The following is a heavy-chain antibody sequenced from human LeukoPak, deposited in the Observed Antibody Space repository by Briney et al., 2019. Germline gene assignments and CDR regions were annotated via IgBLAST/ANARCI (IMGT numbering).Heavy chain of an antibody. CDR3: ARDRGGSSQAAQTLGIGSYNHHYGTDI. J-gene: IGHJ6*02. Sequence: SVKVSCKAPGGSLSNYAFSWVRLAPGHGLEWMGGIVPIFGTRNYVQKFQGRVTISADDPTSTVYMELSSLRSEDTAVYYCARDRGGSSQAAQTLGIGSYNHHYGTDIWGQGTTVTVSS. CDR2: IVPIFGTR. CDR1: GGSLSNYA. D-gene: IGHD6-13*01. V-gene: IGHV1-69*13.